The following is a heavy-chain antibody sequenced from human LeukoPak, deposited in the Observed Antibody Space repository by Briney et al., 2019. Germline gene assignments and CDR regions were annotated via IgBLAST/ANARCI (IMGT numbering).Heavy chain of an antibody. D-gene: IGHD3-3*01. Sequence: GGSLRLSCAASGFTFSSYAMSWVRQAPGKGLEWVSAISGSGGSTYYADSVKGRFTISRDNSKNTLYLQMNSLRAEDTAGYYCAKESRIPIFGVVIIRYFDYWGQGTLVTVSS. V-gene: IGHV3-23*01. CDR2: ISGSGGST. CDR1: GFTFSSYA. CDR3: AKESRIPIFGVVIIRYFDY. J-gene: IGHJ4*02.